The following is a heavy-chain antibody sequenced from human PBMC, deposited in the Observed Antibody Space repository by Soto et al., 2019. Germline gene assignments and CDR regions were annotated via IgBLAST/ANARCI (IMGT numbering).Heavy chain of an antibody. CDR1: GYTFTSYG. V-gene: IGHV1-18*01. CDR2: ISAYNGNT. J-gene: IGHJ4*02. D-gene: IGHD1-26*01. Sequence: QVQLVQSGAEVKKPGASVKVSCKASGYTFTSYGISWVRQAPGQGLEWMGWISAYNGNTNYAQKLQGRVSMTTDTSTSKAYLQLRSLRSDDTAVYYCARDGRIIVGAYYFDYWGQGTLVTVSS. CDR3: ARDGRIIVGAYYFDY.